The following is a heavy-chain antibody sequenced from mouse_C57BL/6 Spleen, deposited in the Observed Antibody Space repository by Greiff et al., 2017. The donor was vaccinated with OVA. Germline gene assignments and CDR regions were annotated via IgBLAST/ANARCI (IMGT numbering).Heavy chain of an antibody. D-gene: IGHD2-1*01. CDR3: TRDYYGNSNYVDY. CDR1: GYTFTDSE. J-gene: IGHJ2*01. Sequence: VKLMESGAELVRPGASVTLSCKASGYTFTDSEMHWVKQTPVHGLAWIGAIDPETGGTAYNQKFKGKAILTADKSSSTAYMELRSLTSVDSAVYYCTRDYYGNSNYVDYWGQGTTLTVSS. CDR2: IDPETGGT. V-gene: IGHV1-15*01.